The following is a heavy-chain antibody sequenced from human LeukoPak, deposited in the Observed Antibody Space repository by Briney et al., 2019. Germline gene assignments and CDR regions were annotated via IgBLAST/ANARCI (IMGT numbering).Heavy chain of an antibody. CDR1: GGSISSGGYY. CDR2: IYHSGST. J-gene: IGHJ4*02. Sequence: PSETLSLTCTVSGGSISSGGYYWSWIRQHPGKGLEWIGYIYHSGSTYYNPSLKSRVTISVDRSKNQFSLKLSSVTAADTAVYYCASLRLDGYNRLFDYWGQGTLVTVSS. CDR3: ASLRLDGYNRLFDY. V-gene: IGHV4-30-2*01. D-gene: IGHD5-24*01.